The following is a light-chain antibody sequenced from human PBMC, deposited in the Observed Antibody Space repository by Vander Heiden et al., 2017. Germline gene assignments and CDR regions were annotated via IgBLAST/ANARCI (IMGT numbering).Light chain of an antibody. J-gene: IGLJ3*02. CDR1: SSNIGNNY. V-gene: IGLV1-51*01. CDR3: STWDTSLSAVV. CDR2: DNN. Sequence: QSVFTQPPSVSAAPGQKVTIPCSGSSSNIGNNYVSWYQQFQGTTPKLLISDNNKRPSGTPDRFSGSKSGTSATLGITGLQTGDEADYYCSTWDTSLSAVVFGGGTKVNVL.